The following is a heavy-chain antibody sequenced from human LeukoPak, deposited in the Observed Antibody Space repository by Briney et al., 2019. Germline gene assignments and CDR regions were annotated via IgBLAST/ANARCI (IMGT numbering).Heavy chain of an antibody. D-gene: IGHD3-3*01. CDR2: INPNSGGT. Sequence: ASVKVSCKASGYTFTSYDINWVRQAPGQGLEWMGWINPNSGGTNYAQKFQGRVTMTTDTSISTTYMELRRLRSDDTAVYYCARDRGGDFWSGSSSWHSYYYMDVWGKGTTVTVSS. CDR3: ARDRGGDFWSGSSSWHSYYYMDV. V-gene: IGHV1-2*02. CDR1: GYTFTSYD. J-gene: IGHJ6*03.